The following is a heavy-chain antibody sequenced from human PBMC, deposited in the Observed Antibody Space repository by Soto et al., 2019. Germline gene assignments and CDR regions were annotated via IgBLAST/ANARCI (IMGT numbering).Heavy chain of an antibody. CDR1: GGSFSGYY. V-gene: IGHV4-34*01. D-gene: IGHD3-10*01. J-gene: IGHJ6*03. Sequence: PSENLSLTCAVYGGSFSGYYWSWIRQPPGKGLEWIGEINHSGSTNYNPSLKSRVTISVDTSKNQFSLKLNSMTAADAAVYYCACITLLRGRPLQYVWTKGST. CDR2: INHSGST. CDR3: ACITLLRGRPLQYV.